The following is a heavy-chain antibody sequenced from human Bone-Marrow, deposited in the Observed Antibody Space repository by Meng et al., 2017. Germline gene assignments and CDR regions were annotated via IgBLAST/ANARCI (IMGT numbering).Heavy chain of an antibody. V-gene: IGHV4-30-2*01. J-gene: IGHJ4*02. Sequence: QPPLQDSGSGLVKPSQTLTLTCAVSGGSISSDNYPWSWIRQPPGKGLESIGYIYHSGTAYYNPSLESRVTISVDRSKNQFSLKLSSVTAADTAVYYCARGDGYNRYFDYWGQGTLVTVSS. CDR1: GGSISSDNYP. CDR2: IYHSGTA. CDR3: ARGDGYNRYFDY. D-gene: IGHD5-24*01.